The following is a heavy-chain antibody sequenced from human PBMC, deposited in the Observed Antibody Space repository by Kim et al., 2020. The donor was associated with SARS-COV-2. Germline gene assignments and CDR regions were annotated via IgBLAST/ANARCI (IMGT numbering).Heavy chain of an antibody. J-gene: IGHJ4*02. Sequence: SNYIYYADSVKGRFTIARDNAKTSLYLQMNSRRPDDTAFYFCARNPKRDYWGQGTLVTVSS. CDR3: ARNPKRDY. CDR2: SNYI. V-gene: IGHV3-21*01.